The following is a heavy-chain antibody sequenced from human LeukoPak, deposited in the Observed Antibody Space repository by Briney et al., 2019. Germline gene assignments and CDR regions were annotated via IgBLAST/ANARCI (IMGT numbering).Heavy chain of an antibody. CDR3: AKDQVPIAVAAPFDY. V-gene: IGHV3-23*01. CDR2: IRVNGDST. Sequence: GGSLRLSCAASGFTFSSHDMTWVRQVPGKGLEWVASIRVNGDSTYYADSVKGRFTISRDNSKNTLYLQMNSLRAEDTAVYYCAKDQVPIAVAAPFDYWGQGTLVTVSS. D-gene: IGHD6-19*01. CDR1: GFTFSSHD. J-gene: IGHJ4*02.